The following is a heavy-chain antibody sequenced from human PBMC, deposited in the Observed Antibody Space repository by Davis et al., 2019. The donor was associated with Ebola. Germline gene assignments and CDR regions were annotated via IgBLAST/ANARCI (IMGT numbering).Heavy chain of an antibody. Sequence: AASVKVSCKASGYTFTSYGISWVRQAPGQGLEWMGIINPSGGSTSYAQKFQGRVTMTRDTSTSTVYMELSSLRSEDTAVYYCAREVVVVVAATPVTFYYYGMDVWGQGTTVTVSS. CDR1: GYTFTSYG. V-gene: IGHV1-46*01. D-gene: IGHD2-15*01. CDR3: AREVVVVVAATPVTFYYYGMDV. CDR2: INPSGGST. J-gene: IGHJ6*02.